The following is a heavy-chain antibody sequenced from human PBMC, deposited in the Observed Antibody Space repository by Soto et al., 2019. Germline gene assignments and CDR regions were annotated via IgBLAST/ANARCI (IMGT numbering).Heavy chain of an antibody. CDR1: GFTFDNYA. Sequence: PGGSLRLSCAASGFTFDNYAMQWVRQAPGKGLEWVSGISWNSNTIAYADSVKGRFTISRDNAKNSLYLQKNSLRAEDTAFYYCAKDTGPNWGQGTLVTVSS. J-gene: IGHJ4*02. CDR3: AKDTGPN. CDR2: ISWNSNTI. V-gene: IGHV3-9*01.